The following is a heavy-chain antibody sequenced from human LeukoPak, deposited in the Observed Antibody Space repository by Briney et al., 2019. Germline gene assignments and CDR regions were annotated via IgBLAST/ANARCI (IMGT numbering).Heavy chain of an antibody. CDR1: GGSLSGYY. V-gene: IGHV4-34*01. CDR2: INHSGST. J-gene: IGHJ5*02. D-gene: IGHD3-9*01. CDR3: ARGAPYDILTGYYLDWFDP. Sequence: SETLSLTCAVYGGSLSGYYWSWIRQPPGKGLEWIGEINHSGSTNYNPSLKSRVTISVDTSKNQFSLKLSSVTAADTAVYYCARGAPYDILTGYYLDWFDPWGQGTLVTVSS.